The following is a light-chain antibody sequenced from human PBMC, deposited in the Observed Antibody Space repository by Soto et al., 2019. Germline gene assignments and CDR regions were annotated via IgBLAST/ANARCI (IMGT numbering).Light chain of an antibody. CDR3: QQYGSSPWT. J-gene: IGKJ1*01. CDR2: GAS. Sequence: EIVFTQSPGTLSLSPGERATLSCRASQSVSSSYLAWYQQKPGQAPRLLIYGASSGATGIPDRFGGSGSGTDGTITISRLEPEDGEVYDGQQYGSSPWTFGQGTKVDIK. V-gene: IGKV3-20*01. CDR1: QSVSSSY.